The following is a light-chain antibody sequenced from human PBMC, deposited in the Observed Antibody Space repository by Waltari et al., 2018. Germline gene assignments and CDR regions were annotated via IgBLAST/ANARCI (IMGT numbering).Light chain of an antibody. V-gene: IGKV4-1*01. CDR1: QSVLHSSNNKNY. CDR2: WAS. CDR3: HQYYSPPHT. J-gene: IGKJ2*01. Sequence: DIVMTQSPDSLAVSLGERPTINCKSSQSVLHSSNNKNYLAWYQQKPGQPPKLLIYWASTRESGVPVRISGSGSGTDFTLTISSLQAEDVAVYYCHQYYSPPHTFGQGTKLDIK.